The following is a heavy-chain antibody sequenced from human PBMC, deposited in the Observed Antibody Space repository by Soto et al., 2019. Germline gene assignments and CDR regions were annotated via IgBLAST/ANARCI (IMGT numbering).Heavy chain of an antibody. D-gene: IGHD6-13*01. CDR1: GGSMRNYF. CDR2: IHYSGTT. J-gene: IGHJ4*02. Sequence: PSETLSLTGTVSGGSMRNYFWTWIRQPRGKGLEWIGYIHYSGTTSFFPSYNPSLRSRVTISEDTSKNQFSLKLLSVTTADTAVYFCAAGEASSRNLAPYYLDFWGQGTLVTVSS. CDR3: AAGEASSRNLAPYYLDF. V-gene: IGHV4-59*01.